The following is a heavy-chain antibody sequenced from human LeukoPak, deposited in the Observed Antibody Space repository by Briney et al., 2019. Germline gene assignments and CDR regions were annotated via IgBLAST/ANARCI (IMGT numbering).Heavy chain of an antibody. CDR2: INHSGST. CDR1: GGSFSGYY. CDR3: ARLKARGYYYMDV. V-gene: IGHV4-34*01. Sequence: PSETLSLTCAVYGGSFSGYYWSWIRQPPGKGLEWIGEINHSGSTNYNPSLKSRVTISVDTSKNQFSLKLSSVTAADTAVYYCARLKARGYYYMDVWGKGTTVTVSS. J-gene: IGHJ6*03.